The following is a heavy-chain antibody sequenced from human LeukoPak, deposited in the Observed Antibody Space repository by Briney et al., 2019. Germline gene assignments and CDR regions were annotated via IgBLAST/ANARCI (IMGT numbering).Heavy chain of an antibody. V-gene: IGHV3-30*18. Sequence: PGGSLRLSCAASGFTFSSYGMHWVRQAPGKGLEWVAVISYGGSNKYYADSVKGRFTISRDNSKNTLYLQMNSLRAEDTAVYYCAKAGGLWAVTTSGEYFQHWGQGTLVTVSS. D-gene: IGHD4-11*01. CDR3: AKAGGLWAVTTSGEYFQH. CDR1: GFTFSSYG. J-gene: IGHJ1*01. CDR2: ISYGGSNK.